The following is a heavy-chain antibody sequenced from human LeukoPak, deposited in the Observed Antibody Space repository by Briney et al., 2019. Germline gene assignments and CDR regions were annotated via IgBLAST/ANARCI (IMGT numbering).Heavy chain of an antibody. D-gene: IGHD3-9*01. CDR2: IYENGGTT. Sequence: GGSLRLSCVGSGFTFRSHAMSWVRQAPEKGLEFVSGIYENGGTTYYADSVKGRFSISRDNSKNTLYLQMDSLRAEDTAVYYCARGLQGYYDSLTGYYRGRYYFDYWGQGTLVTVSS. CDR3: ARGLQGYYDSLTGYYRGRYYFDY. J-gene: IGHJ4*02. V-gene: IGHV3-23*01. CDR1: GFTFRSHA.